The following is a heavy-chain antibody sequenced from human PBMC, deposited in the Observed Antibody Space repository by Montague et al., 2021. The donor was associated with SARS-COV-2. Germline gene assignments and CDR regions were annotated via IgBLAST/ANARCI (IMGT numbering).Heavy chain of an antibody. Sequence: SETLSLTSSVSGGSISSYYWSWIRQPPGKGLEWIGYIFHSGINNYNPSLKSRVTISVDMSKNQFSLQLNSVTAADSAVYYCARTEYNWNDCFDPWGQGTLVTVSS. CDR2: IFHSGIN. V-gene: IGHV4-59*13. D-gene: IGHD1-20*01. J-gene: IGHJ5*02. CDR3: ARTEYNWNDCFDP. CDR1: GGSISSYY.